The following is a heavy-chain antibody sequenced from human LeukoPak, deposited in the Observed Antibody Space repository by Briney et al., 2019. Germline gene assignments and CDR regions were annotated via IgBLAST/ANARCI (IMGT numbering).Heavy chain of an antibody. V-gene: IGHV5-51*01. CDR3: ERLTTGYNWFDP. Sequence: GEPLKISCKGSGYRFTSYWIAWVRPISGKGLGWVGIFYPGDSDTRISTSCQGQVPILARKSIKTAYRQWSNLETWGTALYYCERLTTGYNWFDPGGGGTLVTVSS. D-gene: IGHD3-22*01. CDR1: GYRFTSYW. CDR2: FYPGDSDT. J-gene: IGHJ5*02.